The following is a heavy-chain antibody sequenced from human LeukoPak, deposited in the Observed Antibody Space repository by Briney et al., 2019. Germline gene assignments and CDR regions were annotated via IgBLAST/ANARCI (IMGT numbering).Heavy chain of an antibody. D-gene: IGHD3-22*01. CDR3: ARVPQGGYYYDSSGYYRLFDY. Sequence: PSETLSLTCTVSGGSISSYYWGWIRQPPGKGLEWIGSIYYSGSTYYNPSLKSRVTISVDTSKNQFSLKLSSVTAADTAVYYCARVPQGGYYYDSSGYYRLFDYWGQGTLVTVSS. J-gene: IGHJ4*02. CDR2: IYYSGST. CDR1: GGSISSYY. V-gene: IGHV4-39*07.